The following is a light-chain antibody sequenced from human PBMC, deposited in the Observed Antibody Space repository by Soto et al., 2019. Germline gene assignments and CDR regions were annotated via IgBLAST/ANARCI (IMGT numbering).Light chain of an antibody. J-gene: IGLJ1*01. Sequence: QSALTQPASVSGSPGQSITISCTGTSSDVGSYHLVSWYQQPPGKAPKLMIYEDTKRPSGISTRFSGSKSGNAASLTISGLQAEDEADYYCCSYAGSGTFVFGTGTKLTVL. CDR2: EDT. CDR1: SSDVGSYHL. CDR3: CSYAGSGTFV. V-gene: IGLV2-23*01.